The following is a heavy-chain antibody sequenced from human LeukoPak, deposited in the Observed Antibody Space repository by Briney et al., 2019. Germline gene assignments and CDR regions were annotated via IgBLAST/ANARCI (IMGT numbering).Heavy chain of an antibody. CDR2: IRYDGSNK. J-gene: IGHJ4*02. CDR3: ANQGSYGYYYAGHY. CDR1: GFTFSSYG. V-gene: IGHV3-30*02. D-gene: IGHD3-22*01. Sequence: PGGSLRLSCAASGFTFSSYGMHWVRQAPGKGLEGVAFIRYDGSNKYYADSVKGRFTISRDNSKNTLYLQMNSLRAEDTAVYYCANQGSYGYYYAGHYWGQGTLVTVSS.